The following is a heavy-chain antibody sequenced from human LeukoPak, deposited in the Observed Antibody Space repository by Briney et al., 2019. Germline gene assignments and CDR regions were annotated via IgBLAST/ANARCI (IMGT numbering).Heavy chain of an antibody. D-gene: IGHD3-9*01. V-gene: IGHV1-18*01. J-gene: IGHJ6*03. CDR1: GYTFTSYG. CDR3: ARDTEAMDVLRYFDWLSGNYYYYMDV. CDR2: ISAYNGNT. Sequence: AASVKASCKASGYTFTSYGISWVRQAPGQGLEWMGWISAYNGNTNYAQKLQGRVTMTTDTSTSTAYMELRSLRSDDTAVYYCARDTEAMDVLRYFDWLSGNYYYYMDVWGKGTTVTISS.